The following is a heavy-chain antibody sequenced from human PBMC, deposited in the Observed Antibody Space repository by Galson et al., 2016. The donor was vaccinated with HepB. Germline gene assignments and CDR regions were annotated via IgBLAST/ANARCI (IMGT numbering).Heavy chain of an antibody. Sequence: SLRLSCAASGFTFSTYNMNWVRQAPGKGLEWVSSISYNIYYADSVRGRFTISRDNAKNSLFLRMNSLRVEDTAVYYCARDNCINAICYTGWFDSWGQGTLVTVSA. CDR3: ARDNCINAICYTGWFDS. D-gene: IGHD2-8*01. J-gene: IGHJ5*01. V-gene: IGHV3-21*01. CDR1: GFTFSTYN. CDR2: ISYNI.